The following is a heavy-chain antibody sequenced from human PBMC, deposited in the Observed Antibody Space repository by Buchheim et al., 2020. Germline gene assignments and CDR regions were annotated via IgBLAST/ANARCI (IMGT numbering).Heavy chain of an antibody. V-gene: IGHV4-31*03. D-gene: IGHD3-22*01. Sequence: QVQLQESGPGLVKPSQTLSLTCTVSGGSISSGGYYWSWIRQHPGKGLEWIGYIYYSGSTYYNPSLKSRVTISVATSKNQFSLKLSSVTAADTAVYYCARAPRHYYYDSSGYYAEYFQHWGQGTL. J-gene: IGHJ1*01. CDR2: IYYSGST. CDR3: ARAPRHYYYDSSGYYAEYFQH. CDR1: GGSISSGGYY.